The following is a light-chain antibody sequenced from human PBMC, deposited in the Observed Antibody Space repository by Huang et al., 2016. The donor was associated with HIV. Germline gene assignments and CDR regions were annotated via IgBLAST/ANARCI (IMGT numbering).Light chain of an antibody. V-gene: IGKV1-NL1*01. CDR2: ATS. CDR3: QQYHSLPWT. Sequence: DIQMTQSPSSLSASVGDRVTITCRASQGIGNSLAWYSQKPEKAPRLLLYATSTLESGVPSRFSGSGSGTHYTLTINTLQPEDIASYYCQQYHSLPWTFGQGTKVEIK. CDR1: QGIGNS. J-gene: IGKJ1*01.